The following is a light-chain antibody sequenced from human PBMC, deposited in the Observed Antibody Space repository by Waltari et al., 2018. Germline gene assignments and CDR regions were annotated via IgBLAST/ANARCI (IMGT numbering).Light chain of an antibody. J-gene: IGKJ4*01. CDR2: PAS. CDR3: QQSYRTPLT. CDR1: QGINTY. V-gene: IGKV1-9*01. Sequence: DIQLTQSPSFLSASVGDTVTITCRASQGINTYLAWYQQEPGQAPKLLIYPASTLQSGVPSRFSGSGSGAEFTLTISSLQPEDFATYFCQQSYRTPLTFGGGTKVEIK.